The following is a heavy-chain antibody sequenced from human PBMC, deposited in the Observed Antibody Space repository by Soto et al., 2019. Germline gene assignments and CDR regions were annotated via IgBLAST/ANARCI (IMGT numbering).Heavy chain of an antibody. CDR3: ARGRTVRNYHDDSSDYFYLFDY. V-gene: IGHV4-59*01. J-gene: IGHJ4*02. CDR1: GDSISTFY. Sequence: KTSETLSLTCTVSGDSISTFYWGWMRQSPGKELEWIGYVYYTGSTNYNPSLKSRVTISVDRSKNQFSLKLTSANAADTAVYYCARGRTVRNYHDDSSDYFYLFDYWGQGTQVTVSS. CDR2: VYYTGST. D-gene: IGHD3-22*01.